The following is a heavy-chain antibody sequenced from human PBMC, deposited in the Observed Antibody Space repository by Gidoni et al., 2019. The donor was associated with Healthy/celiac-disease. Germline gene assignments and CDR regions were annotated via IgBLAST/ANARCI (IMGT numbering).Heavy chain of an antibody. Sequence: QLQLQESGPGLVKPSETLSLTCTVSGGSISSSSYYWGWIRPPPGKGLEWIGSIYYSGSTYYNPSLKSRVTISVDTSKNQFSLKLSSVTAADTAVYYCASINSSGWYNSDWYFDLWGRGTLVTVSS. D-gene: IGHD6-19*01. J-gene: IGHJ2*01. CDR1: GGSISSSSYY. CDR3: ASINSSGWYNSDWYFDL. CDR2: IYYSGST. V-gene: IGHV4-39*01.